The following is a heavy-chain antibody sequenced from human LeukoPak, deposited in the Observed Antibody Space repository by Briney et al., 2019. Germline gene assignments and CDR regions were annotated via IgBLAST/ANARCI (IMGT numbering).Heavy chain of an antibody. CDR2: IYNGGST. CDR3: ARAIDGHPFDI. D-gene: IGHD5-24*01. J-gene: IGHJ3*02. CDR1: GGSISSDY. V-gene: IGHV4-59*01. Sequence: PSETLSLTCMVSGGSISSDYWGWFRQPPGKGLEWIGYIYNGGSTKYQPSLKSRVIISLDTPTNQFSLNLISVAAADTAVYYCARAIDGHPFDIWGQGTMVTVSS.